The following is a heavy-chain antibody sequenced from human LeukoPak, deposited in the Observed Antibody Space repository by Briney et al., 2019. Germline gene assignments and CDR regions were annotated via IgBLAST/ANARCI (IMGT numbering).Heavy chain of an antibody. J-gene: IGHJ4*02. V-gene: IGHV3-21*01. Sequence: RESLRPSCAVSGFTFSTFCMNWVSQAPGKGLEWVASIITTGNYMYYAGSVRGRFTISRDNAKNSLYLQMNSLRVEDTAFYYCARETYLDTRGLDYWGQRSVLGVSS. CDR1: GFTFSTFC. CDR2: IITTGNYM. D-gene: IGHD2-2*02. CDR3: ARETYLDTRGLDY.